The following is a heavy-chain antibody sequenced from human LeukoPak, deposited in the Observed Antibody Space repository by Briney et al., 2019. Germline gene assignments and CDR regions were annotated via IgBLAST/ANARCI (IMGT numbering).Heavy chain of an antibody. Sequence: SETLSLTCTVSGYSISSGYYWGWIRQPPGKGLEWIGSIYHSGSTYYNPSLKSRVTISVDTSKNQFSLKLSSVTAADTAVYYCARVEEGYGSGRRGNFYYYYMDVWGKGTTVTTSS. J-gene: IGHJ6*03. CDR2: IYHSGST. CDR1: GYSISSGYY. CDR3: ARVEEGYGSGRRGNFYYYYMDV. D-gene: IGHD3-10*01. V-gene: IGHV4-38-2*02.